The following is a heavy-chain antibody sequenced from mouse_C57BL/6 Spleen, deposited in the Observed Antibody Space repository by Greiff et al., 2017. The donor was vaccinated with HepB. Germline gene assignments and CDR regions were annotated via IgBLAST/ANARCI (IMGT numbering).Heavy chain of an antibody. Sequence: QVQLQQSGPELVKPGASVKISCKASGYAFSSSWMNWVKQRPGKGLEWIGRIYPGDGDTNYNGKFKGKATLTADKSSSTAYMQLSSLTSEDSAVYFCPRRDYYGSSDWYFDVWGTGTTVTVSS. CDR1: GYAFSSSW. CDR3: PRRDYYGSSDWYFDV. V-gene: IGHV1-82*01. J-gene: IGHJ1*03. CDR2: IYPGDGDT. D-gene: IGHD1-1*01.